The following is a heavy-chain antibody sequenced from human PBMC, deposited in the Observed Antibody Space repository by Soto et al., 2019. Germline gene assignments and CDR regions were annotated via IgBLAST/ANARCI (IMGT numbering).Heavy chain of an antibody. D-gene: IGHD3-22*01. CDR3: ARGLYYYDSSGYYSGAWFDP. J-gene: IGHJ5*02. V-gene: IGHV1-18*04. Sequence: ASVKVSCKASGYTFTSYGISWVRQAPGQGLEWMGWISAYNGNTNYAQKLQGRVTMTTDTSTSTAYMELRSLRSDDTAVYYCARGLYYYDSSGYYSGAWFDPWGQGTLVTVSS. CDR2: ISAYNGNT. CDR1: GYTFTSYG.